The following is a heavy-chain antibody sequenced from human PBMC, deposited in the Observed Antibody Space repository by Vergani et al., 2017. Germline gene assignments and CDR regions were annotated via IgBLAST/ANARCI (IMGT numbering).Heavy chain of an antibody. Sequence: EVQLLESGGDLVQPGGSLRLPCAASGFTFNHYAMNWVRQAPGKGLEWVSGISGSGGSTYYAGSVKGRFTISRDSSKNTLYLQMNSLSAGDTAVYYCAKTNPRNSGYDYLYYYHAMDVWGRGTTVTVSS. CDR1: GFTFNHYA. J-gene: IGHJ6*02. CDR3: AKTNPRNSGYDYLYYYHAMDV. V-gene: IGHV3-23*01. CDR2: ISGSGGST. D-gene: IGHD5-12*01.